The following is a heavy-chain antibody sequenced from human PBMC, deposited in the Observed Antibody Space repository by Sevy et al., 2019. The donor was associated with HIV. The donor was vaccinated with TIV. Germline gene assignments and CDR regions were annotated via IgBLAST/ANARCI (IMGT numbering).Heavy chain of an antibody. Sequence: SETLSLTCAVSGASICSNTYYWGWIRQPPGKDLDWIGSICFSGSAYYNPSLKGRVTISVDTSKNQFSLKVRSVTATDTAVYYCAREGPRIAQYDNWGQGTLVTVSS. J-gene: IGHJ4*02. CDR3: AREGPRIAQYDN. D-gene: IGHD4-4*01. CDR1: GASICSNTYY. V-gene: IGHV4-39*02. CDR2: ICFSGSA.